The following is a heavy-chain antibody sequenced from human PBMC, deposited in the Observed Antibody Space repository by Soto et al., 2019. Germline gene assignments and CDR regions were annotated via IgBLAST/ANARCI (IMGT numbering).Heavy chain of an antibody. V-gene: IGHV1-18*01. J-gene: IGHJ6*02. CDR2: ISGHNGAT. D-gene: IGHD1-1*01. CDR3: ARRTRWNDGGYYDYDMDV. CDR1: GYSFSSFG. Sequence: ASVKVSCKASGYSFSSFGISWVRQAPGQGLEWLGWISGHNGATNYAQRVQGRVALTTDISTSTAYMELRNLKSDDTAVYFCARRTRWNDGGYYDYDMDVWGQGTTVTVSS.